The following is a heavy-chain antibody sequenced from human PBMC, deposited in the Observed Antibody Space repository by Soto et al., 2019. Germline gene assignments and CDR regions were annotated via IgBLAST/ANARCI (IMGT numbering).Heavy chain of an antibody. CDR1: GGSFSGYY. CDR2: INHSGSA. V-gene: IGHV4-34*01. J-gene: IGHJ4*02. D-gene: IGHD3-16*01. Sequence: SETLSLTCAVYGGSFSGYYWSWIRQPPGKGLEWIGEINHSGSANYNPSLKRRGTISLDTSKNQSSLKLSSVTAADTAVYYCARDYVRSGIMGYWGQGTLVTVSS. CDR3: ARDYVRSGIMGY.